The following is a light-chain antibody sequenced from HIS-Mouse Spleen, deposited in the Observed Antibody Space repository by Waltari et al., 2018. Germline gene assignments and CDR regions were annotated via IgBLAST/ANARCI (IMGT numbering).Light chain of an antibody. V-gene: IGLV2-14*03. J-gene: IGLJ2*01. CDR2: DVS. CDR3: SSYTSSSFNVV. Sequence: QSALTQPASVSGSPGQSITISCTGTSSDVGGYNYVSWYQQHPGKAPNLMVYDVSNRTSWGSNRCAGSKSGNTASLTISGLQAEDEADYYCSSYTSSSFNVVFGGGTKLTVL. CDR1: SSDVGGYNY.